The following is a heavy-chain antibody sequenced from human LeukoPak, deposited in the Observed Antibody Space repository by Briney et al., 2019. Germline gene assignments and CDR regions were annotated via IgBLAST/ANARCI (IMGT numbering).Heavy chain of an antibody. J-gene: IGHJ6*03. V-gene: IGHV1-3*03. CDR2: INAGNGNT. Sequence: VASVKVSCKASGYTFTSYAMHWVRQAPGQRLEWMGWINAGNGNTKYSQEFQGRVTITRDTSASTAYMELSSLRSEDMAVYYCARGRLVATITGYYYYMDVWGKGTTVTVSS. D-gene: IGHD5-12*01. CDR1: GYTFTSYA. CDR3: ARGRLVATITGYYYYMDV.